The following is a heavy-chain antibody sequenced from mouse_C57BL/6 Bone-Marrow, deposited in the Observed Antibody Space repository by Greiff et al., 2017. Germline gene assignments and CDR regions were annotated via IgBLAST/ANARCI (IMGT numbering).Heavy chain of an antibody. V-gene: IGHV1-64*01. CDR2: IHPNSGST. J-gene: IGHJ4*01. CDR1: GYTFTSYW. CDR3: AREVLRVAMDY. D-gene: IGHD1-1*01. Sequence: VKLQQPGAELVKPGASVKLSCKASGYTFTSYWMHWVKQRPGQGLEWIGMIHPNSGSTNYNEKFKSKATLTVDKSSSTAYMQLSSLTSEDSAVYYCAREVLRVAMDYWGQGTSVTGSS.